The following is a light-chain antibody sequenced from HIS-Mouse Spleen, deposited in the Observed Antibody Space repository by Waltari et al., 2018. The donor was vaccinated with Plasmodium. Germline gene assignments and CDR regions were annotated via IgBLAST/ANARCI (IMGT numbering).Light chain of an antibody. J-gene: IGKJ3*01. CDR3: QQYNNWPPEGA. CDR2: GAS. CDR1: QRVSSN. V-gene: IGKV3-15*01. Sequence: EIVMTQSPATLSVSPGERATLSCRASQRVSSNFAWYQQKPGQAPRLLIYGASTRATGIPARFSGSGSGTEFTLTISSLQSEDFAVYYCQQYNNWPPEGAFGPGTKVDIK.